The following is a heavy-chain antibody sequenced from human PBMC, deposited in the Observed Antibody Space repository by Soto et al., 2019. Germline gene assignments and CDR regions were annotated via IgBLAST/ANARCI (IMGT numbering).Heavy chain of an antibody. CDR1: GFTFSSYA. J-gene: IGHJ4*02. V-gene: IGHV3-30-3*01. Sequence: QVQLVESGGGVVQPGRSLRLSCAASGFTFSSYAMHWVRQAPCKGLEWVAVISYDGSNKYYADSVKGRFTISRDNSKNTLYLQMNSLRAEDTAVYYCAREHSNYGHFDYWGQGTLVTVSS. CDR2: ISYDGSNK. D-gene: IGHD4-4*01. CDR3: AREHSNYGHFDY.